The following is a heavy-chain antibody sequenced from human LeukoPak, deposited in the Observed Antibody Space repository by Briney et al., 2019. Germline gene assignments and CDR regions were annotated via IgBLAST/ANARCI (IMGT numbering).Heavy chain of an antibody. CDR1: GDSFSDSY. Sequence: ASVTVSCKASGDSFSDSYIHWVRQAPGQGPEWMGWINLNTGGVNYAQKFDGRFSMTRDTSINTAFMELSGLRFDDTAVYYCGTVRGILSYFDLWGRGTLVTVSS. CDR2: INLNTGGV. V-gene: IGHV1-2*02. J-gene: IGHJ2*01. CDR3: GTVRGILSYFDL. D-gene: IGHD3-16*01.